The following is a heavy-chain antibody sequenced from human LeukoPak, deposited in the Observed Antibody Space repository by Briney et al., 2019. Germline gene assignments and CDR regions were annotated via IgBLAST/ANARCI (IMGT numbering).Heavy chain of an antibody. CDR2: ISYSGST. Sequence: TLSLTCTVSGGSINSGGYYWSWIRQHPGKGLEWTGYISYSGSTYYNPSLKSRVTISLDTSKNQFSPRLSSVSAADTAVYFCTVGPHHYFDSWGQGTLVTVSS. CDR3: TVGPHHYFDS. V-gene: IGHV4-31*03. D-gene: IGHD4-11*01. CDR1: GGSINSGGYY. J-gene: IGHJ4*02.